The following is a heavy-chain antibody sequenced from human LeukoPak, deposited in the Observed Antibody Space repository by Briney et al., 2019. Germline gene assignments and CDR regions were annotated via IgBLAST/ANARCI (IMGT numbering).Heavy chain of an antibody. J-gene: IGHJ5*02. CDR1: GFTFSSYS. CDR2: ISSSSSTI. V-gene: IGHV3-48*04. CDR3: ARDRAYNWFDP. Sequence: GSLRLSCAASGFTFSSYSMNWVRQAPGKGLEWVSYISSSSSTIYYADSVKGRFTISRDNAKNSLYLQMNSLRAEDTAVYYCARDRAYNWFDPWGQGTLVTVSS. D-gene: IGHD3-10*01.